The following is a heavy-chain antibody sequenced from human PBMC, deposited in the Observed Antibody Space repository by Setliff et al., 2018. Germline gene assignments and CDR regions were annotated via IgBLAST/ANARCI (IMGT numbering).Heavy chain of an antibody. CDR1: GGSFSSSSYY. D-gene: IGHD6-13*01. CDR2: IYYSGST. Sequence: SETLSLTCAVSGGSFSSSSYYWGWIRQPPGKGLECIGIIYYSGSTYYKPSLKSRVTMSIDTSKNQFSLNLNSVTAADTAVYYCARQPYSTTYYYYYYYMDVWGKGTTVTVSS. CDR3: ARQPYSTTYYYYYYYMDV. V-gene: IGHV4-39*01. J-gene: IGHJ6*03.